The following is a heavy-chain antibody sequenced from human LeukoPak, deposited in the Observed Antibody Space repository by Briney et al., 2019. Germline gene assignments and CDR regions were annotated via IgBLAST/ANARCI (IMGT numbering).Heavy chain of an antibody. J-gene: IGHJ6*02. CDR2: INPNSGGT. CDR3: ARGDDFWSGSPYYYYGMDV. D-gene: IGHD3-3*01. V-gene: IGHV1-2*02. Sequence: ASVKVSCKASGYTFTGYYMHWVRQAPRQGLEWMGWINPNSGGTNYAQKFHGRVTMTRDTSISTAYMELSRLRSDDTAVYYCARGDDFWSGSPYYYYGMDVWGQGTTVTVSS. CDR1: GYTFTGYY.